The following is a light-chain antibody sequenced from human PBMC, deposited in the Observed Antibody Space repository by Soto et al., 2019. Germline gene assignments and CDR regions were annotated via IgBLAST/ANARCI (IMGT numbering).Light chain of an antibody. V-gene: IGKV1-39*01. CDR2: GAS. CDR3: QQSYSPRRT. Sequence: DIQMTQSPSSLSASVGDRVTITCRASQSVRTLLNWYQQKPGKAPKLLIQGASSLRSGVPSRFSGSGAGTDFTLTISSLQPEDFETYYCQQSYSPRRTLGQGTKVDIK. CDR1: QSVRTL. J-gene: IGKJ2*01.